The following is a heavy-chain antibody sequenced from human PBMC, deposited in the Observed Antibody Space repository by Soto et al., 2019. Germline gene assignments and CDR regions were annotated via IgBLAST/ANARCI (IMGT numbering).Heavy chain of an antibody. Sequence: KPSETLSLTCTVSGGSFSSGNYYWSWIRQHPGKGLEWIGYIYYSGSTYYNPSLKSRVTISLDTSKNQFSLNLSSVTAADTAVYYCARESEDLTSNFDYWGQGTLVTVSS. J-gene: IGHJ4*02. V-gene: IGHV4-31*03. CDR1: GGSFSSGNYY. CDR3: ARESEDLTSNFDY. CDR2: IYYSGST.